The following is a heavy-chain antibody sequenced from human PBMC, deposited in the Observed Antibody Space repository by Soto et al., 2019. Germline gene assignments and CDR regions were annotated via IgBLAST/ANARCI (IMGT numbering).Heavy chain of an antibody. J-gene: IGHJ4*02. V-gene: IGHV4-30-4*01. D-gene: IGHD3-10*01. CDR2: IYYSGST. CDR1: GGSISSGDSY. CDR3: ASRKSSPYFDY. Sequence: SETLSLTCTVSGGSISSGDSYWSWIRQPPGKGLEWIGDIYYSGSTYYNPSLKSRVTISIDTSKNQFSLKLSSVTAADTAVYYCASRKSSPYFDYWGQGTLVTVS.